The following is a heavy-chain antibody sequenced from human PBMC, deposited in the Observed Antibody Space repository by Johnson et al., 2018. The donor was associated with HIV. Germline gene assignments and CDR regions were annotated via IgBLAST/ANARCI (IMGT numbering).Heavy chain of an antibody. CDR1: GFTFSSYA. CDR3: ARVTLVLDI. D-gene: IGHD4-23*01. V-gene: IGHV3-30*04. Sequence: QVQLVESGGGVVQPGRSLRLSCAASGFTFSSYAMHWVRQAPGKGLEWVAVIWYDGSNKYYADSVKGRFTISRDNSKNTLYLQMNSLRAEDTAVYYCARVTLVLDIWGQGTMVTVSS. CDR2: IWYDGSNK. J-gene: IGHJ3*02.